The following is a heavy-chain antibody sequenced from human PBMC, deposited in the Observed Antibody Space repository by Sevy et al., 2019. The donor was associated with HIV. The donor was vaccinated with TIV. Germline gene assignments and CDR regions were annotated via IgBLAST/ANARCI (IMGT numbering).Heavy chain of an antibody. CDR1: GYTFTGYY. CDR2: INPNSGGT. J-gene: IGHJ4*02. CDR3: AVGYCSSTSCHIPHWYFDY. Sequence: ASVKVSCKASGYTFTGYYMHWVRQAPGQGLEWMGWINPNSGGTNYAQKFQGRATMTRDTSISTAYMELSRLRSDDTAVYYCAVGYCSSTSCHIPHWYFDYWGQGTLVTVSS. V-gene: IGHV1-2*02. D-gene: IGHD2-2*02.